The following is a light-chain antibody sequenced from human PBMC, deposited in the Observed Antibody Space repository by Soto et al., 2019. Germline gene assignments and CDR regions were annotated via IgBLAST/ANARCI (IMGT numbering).Light chain of an antibody. CDR1: QSISSN. V-gene: IGKV3-11*01. J-gene: IGKJ5*01. Sequence: EIVLTQSPGTLSLSPLEIATLSFRAIQSISSNSLAWYQQKPGQAPRLLIYDASNRATGIPARFSGSGSGTDFTLTISSLEPEDFAVYYCQQRSNWPPITFGQGTRLEIK. CDR2: DAS. CDR3: QQRSNWPPIT.